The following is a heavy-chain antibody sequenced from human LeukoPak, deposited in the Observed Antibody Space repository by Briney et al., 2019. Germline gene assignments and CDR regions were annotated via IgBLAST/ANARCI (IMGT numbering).Heavy chain of an antibody. V-gene: IGHV4-59*08. D-gene: IGHD3-22*01. Sequence: SETLSLTCTVSGGSISRYYWSWIRQPPGKGLEWIGYIYYSGSTNYNPSLKSRVTISVDTSKNQFSLKLSSVTAADTAVYYCARLGPYYYDSSGQLDYWGQGTLVTVSS. CDR3: ARLGPYYYDSSGQLDY. J-gene: IGHJ4*02. CDR2: IYYSGST. CDR1: GGSISRYY.